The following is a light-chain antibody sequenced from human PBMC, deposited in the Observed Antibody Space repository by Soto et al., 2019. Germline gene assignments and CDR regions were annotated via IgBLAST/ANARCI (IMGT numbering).Light chain of an antibody. J-gene: IGKJ1*01. CDR1: QSVRSN. Sequence: EIVMTQSPATLSVSPGERATLSCRASQSVRSNLAWYQQKPGQAPRLLIYGTSTRATGIPARFSGSGYGTEFTLTISSLQSEDSALYYCQEYNKWPLWKLRQGTKV. CDR2: GTS. V-gene: IGKV3-15*01. CDR3: QEYNKWPLWK.